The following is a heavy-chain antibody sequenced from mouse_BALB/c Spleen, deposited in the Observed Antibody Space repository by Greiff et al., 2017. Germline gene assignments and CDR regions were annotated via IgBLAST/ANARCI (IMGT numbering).Heavy chain of an antibody. D-gene: IGHD2-14*01. J-gene: IGHJ4*01. CDR1: GFSLSTSGMG. V-gene: IGHV8-12*01. Sequence: QVTLKVSGPGILQPSQTLSLTCSFSGFSLSTSGMGVSWIRQPSGKGLEWLAHIYWDDDKRYNPSLKSRLTISKDTSRNQVFLKITSVDTADTATYYCAREYYRYERAMDYWGQGTSVTVSS. CDR2: IYWDDDK. CDR3: AREYYRYERAMDY.